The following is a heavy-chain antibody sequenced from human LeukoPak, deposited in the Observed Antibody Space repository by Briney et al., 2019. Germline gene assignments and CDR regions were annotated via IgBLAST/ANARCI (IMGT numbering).Heavy chain of an antibody. CDR2: ISYDGSNK. J-gene: IGHJ4*02. V-gene: IGHV3-30-3*01. Sequence: GGSLRLSCAASGFSFSTYWMSWVRQAPGKGLEWVAVISYDGSNKYYADSVKGRFTISRDNSKNTLYLQMNSLRAEDTAVYYCARGESGTYLDYWGQGTLVTVSS. CDR3: ARGESGTYLDY. CDR1: GFSFSTYW. D-gene: IGHD1-26*01.